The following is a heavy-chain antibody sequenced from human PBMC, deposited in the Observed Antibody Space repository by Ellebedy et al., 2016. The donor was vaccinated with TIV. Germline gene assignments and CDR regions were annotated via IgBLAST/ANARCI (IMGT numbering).Heavy chain of an antibody. CDR3: VRDCYKGVCYAPAY. CDR1: GFIFSNYY. D-gene: IGHD2-8*01. Sequence: GGSLRLXXAGSGFIFSNYYLSWVRQAPGKGLEWVANVNQDGKETDYVDSVKGRFTISRDNSKNYVYLQMNGLRAEDTAVYYCVRDCYKGVCYAPAYWGQGTLVTVSS. J-gene: IGHJ4*02. V-gene: IGHV3-7*01. CDR2: VNQDGKET.